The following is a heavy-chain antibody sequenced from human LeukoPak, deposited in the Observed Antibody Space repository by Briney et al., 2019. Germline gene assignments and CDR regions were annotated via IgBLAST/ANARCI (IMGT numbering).Heavy chain of an antibody. J-gene: IGHJ4*02. CDR3: ARDYMVRGVIDY. D-gene: IGHD3-10*01. V-gene: IGHV4-39*07. CDR1: GGSISITTYY. CDR2: IYYSGST. Sequence: SETLSLTCTVSGGSISITTYYWGWIRQPPGKGPEWIGNIYYSGSTYYNPSLKSRVTISVDTSKNQFSLKLRSVTAADTAVYYCARDYMVRGVIDYWGQGTLVTVSS.